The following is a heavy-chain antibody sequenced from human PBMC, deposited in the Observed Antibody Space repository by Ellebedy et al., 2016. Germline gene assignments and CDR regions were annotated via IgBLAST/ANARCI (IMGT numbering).Heavy chain of an antibody. CDR2: FDPEDGET. D-gene: IGHD5-18*01. J-gene: IGHJ4*02. Sequence: ASVKVSXKVSGYTLTELSMHWVRQAPGKGLEWMGGFDPEDGETIYAQKFQGRVTMTEDTSTDTAYMELSSLRSEDTAVYYCATQIGYSYGSLDYWGQGTLVTVSS. V-gene: IGHV1-24*01. CDR3: ATQIGYSYGSLDY. CDR1: GYTLTELS.